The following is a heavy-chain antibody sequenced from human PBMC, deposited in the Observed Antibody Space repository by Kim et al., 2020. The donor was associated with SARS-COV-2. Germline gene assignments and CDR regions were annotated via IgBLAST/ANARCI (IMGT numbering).Heavy chain of an antibody. J-gene: IGHJ3*02. Sequence: GGSLRLSCTASGFSMSAYYIDWVRQAPGKGLEWVARISNKANSQTPEYAASVKGRFNLSRDDSQNSLDLQMKSVRSEDTDVYYCVRSTLGSGLYVDVLDIWGQGTMLTLSS. D-gene: IGHD2-15*01. CDR3: VRSTLGSGLYVDVLDI. CDR1: GFSMSAYY. CDR2: ISNKANSQTP. V-gene: IGHV3-72*01.